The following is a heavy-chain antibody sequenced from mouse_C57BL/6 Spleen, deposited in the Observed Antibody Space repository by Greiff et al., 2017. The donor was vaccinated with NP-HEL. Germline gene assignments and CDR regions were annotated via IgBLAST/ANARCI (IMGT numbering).Heavy chain of an antibody. J-gene: IGHJ2*01. V-gene: IGHV1-52*01. CDR1: GYTFTSYW. CDR2: IDPSDSET. CDR3: ARQDDYDGYYFDY. D-gene: IGHD2-4*01. Sequence: QVHVKQSGAELVRPGSSVKLSCKASGYTFTSYWMHWVKQRPIQGLEWIGNIDPSDSETHYNQKFKDKATLTVDKSSSTAYMQLSSLTSEDSAVYYCARQDDYDGYYFDYWGQGTTLTVSS.